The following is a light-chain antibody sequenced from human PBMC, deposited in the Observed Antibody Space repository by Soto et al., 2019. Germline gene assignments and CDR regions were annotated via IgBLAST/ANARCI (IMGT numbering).Light chain of an antibody. CDR1: QSVSSN. Sequence: EIEMTQSPATLSVSPGEGATLSCRASQSVSSNLAWYQQKPGQAPRLLIYGASTRATGIPARFSGSGSGTEFTLTISSLLSEDFAVCYCQQYTNWPPGYTFGQGTKLEIK. V-gene: IGKV3-15*01. CDR3: QQYTNWPPGYT. CDR2: GAS. J-gene: IGKJ2*01.